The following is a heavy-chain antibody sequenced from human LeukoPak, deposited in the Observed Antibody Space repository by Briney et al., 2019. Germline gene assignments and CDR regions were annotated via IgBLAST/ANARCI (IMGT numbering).Heavy chain of an antibody. CDR2: INPSGGST. CDR1: GYTFTSHY. D-gene: IGHD3-9*01. V-gene: IGHV1-46*01. CDR3: ATIVWDDILTGYHY. Sequence: ASVKVSCKASGYTFTSHYIHWVRQAPGQGLEWMGIINPSGGSTSYAQKFQGRVTMTEDTSTDTAYMELSSLRSEDTAVYYCATIVWDDILTGYHYWGQGTLVTVSS. J-gene: IGHJ4*02.